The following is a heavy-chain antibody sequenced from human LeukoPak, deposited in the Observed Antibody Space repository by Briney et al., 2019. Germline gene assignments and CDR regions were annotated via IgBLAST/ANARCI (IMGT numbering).Heavy chain of an antibody. D-gene: IGHD4-17*01. CDR2: IYHSGST. Sequence: PSETLSLTCAVSGYSISSGYYWGWIRQPPGKGLEWIGSIYHSGSTYYNPSLKSRVTISVDTSKNQFSLKLSSVTAADTAVYYCARHKGYGDWDWFDPWGQGTLVTVSS. CDR3: ARHKGYGDWDWFDP. V-gene: IGHV4-38-2*01. CDR1: GYSISSGYY. J-gene: IGHJ5*02.